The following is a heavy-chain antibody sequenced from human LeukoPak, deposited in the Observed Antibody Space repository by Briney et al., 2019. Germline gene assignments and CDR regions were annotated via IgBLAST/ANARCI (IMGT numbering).Heavy chain of an antibody. CDR1: GFTFSPYS. CDR2: ISGSSLYI. J-gene: IGHJ4*02. CDR3: GREPPYYVSRGYYYDY. V-gene: IGHV3-21*01. Sequence: GGSLRLSCAASGFTFSPYSMNWVRQSPGKGLEWVSSISGSSLYIYYADSVKGRFTIARDNAKNSLYLQMNRLRAEDTAVYYCGREPPYYVSRGYYYDYWGQGALVTVSS. D-gene: IGHD3-22*01.